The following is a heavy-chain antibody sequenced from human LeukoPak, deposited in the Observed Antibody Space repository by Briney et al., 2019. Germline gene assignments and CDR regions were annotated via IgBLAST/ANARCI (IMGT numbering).Heavy chain of an antibody. CDR3: ARGDAFDI. V-gene: IGHV1-46*01. CDR1: GYTFSTYY. Sequence: ASVKVSCKASGYTFSTYYMHWVRQAPGQGLEWMGIINTSGGSTNYAQKFQGRVTMTRDTSTSTVYMELSRLRSDDTAVYYCARGDAFDIWGQGTMVTVSS. CDR2: INTSGGST. J-gene: IGHJ3*02.